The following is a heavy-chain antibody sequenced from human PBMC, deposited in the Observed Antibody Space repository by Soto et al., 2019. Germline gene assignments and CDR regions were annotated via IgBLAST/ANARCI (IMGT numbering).Heavy chain of an antibody. CDR1: GYTFTGYY. D-gene: IGHD2-15*01. V-gene: IGHV1-2*04. J-gene: IGHJ3*02. Sequence: VASVKVSCKASGYTFTGYYMHWVRQAPGQGLEWMGWINPNSGGTNYAQKFQGWVTMTRDTSISTAYMELSRLRSDDTAVYYCAREGRGGNHRTDAFDIWGQGTMVTVSS. CDR3: AREGRGGNHRTDAFDI. CDR2: INPNSGGT.